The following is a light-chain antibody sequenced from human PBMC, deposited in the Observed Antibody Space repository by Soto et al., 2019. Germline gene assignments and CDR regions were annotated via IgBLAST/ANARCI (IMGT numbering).Light chain of an antibody. Sequence: QSVLTQPPSASWSPGQSVTISCTGTKNDIGVYDFVSWYQHHPGKAPRLIIYEVVQRPSGVPDRFSGSKSGNTASLTVSGLQAADEADYFCKSYAGSNTYVFGSGTQLTVL. V-gene: IGLV2-8*01. J-gene: IGLJ1*01. CDR3: KSYAGSNTYV. CDR1: KNDIGVYDF. CDR2: EVV.